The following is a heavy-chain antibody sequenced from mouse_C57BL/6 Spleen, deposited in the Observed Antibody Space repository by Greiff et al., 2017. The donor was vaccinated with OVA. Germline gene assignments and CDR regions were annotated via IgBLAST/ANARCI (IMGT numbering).Heavy chain of an antibody. Sequence: VQLQESGAELARPGASVKMSCKASGYTFTSYTMHWVKQRPGQGLEWIGYINPSSGYTKYNQKFKDKATLTADKSSSTAYMQLSSLTSEDSAVYYCARGRSTVVFDYWGQGTTLTVSS. CDR3: ARGRSTVVFDY. J-gene: IGHJ2*01. V-gene: IGHV1-4*01. CDR2: INPSSGYT. CDR1: GYTFTSYT. D-gene: IGHD1-1*01.